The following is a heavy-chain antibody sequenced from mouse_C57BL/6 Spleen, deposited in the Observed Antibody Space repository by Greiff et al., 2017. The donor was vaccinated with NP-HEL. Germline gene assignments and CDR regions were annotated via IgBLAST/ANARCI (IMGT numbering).Heavy chain of an antibody. CDR2: IYPGSGNT. CDR3: ARQEIYYGNYAGFDY. D-gene: IGHD2-1*01. CDR1: GYSFTSYY. V-gene: IGHV1-66*01. J-gene: IGHJ2*01. Sequence: VQLQQSGPELVKPGASVKISCKASGYSFTSYYIHWVKQRPGQGLEWIGWIYPGSGNTKYNEKFKGKATLTADTSSSTAYMQLSSLTSEDSAVYYCARQEIYYGNYAGFDYWGQGTTLTVSS.